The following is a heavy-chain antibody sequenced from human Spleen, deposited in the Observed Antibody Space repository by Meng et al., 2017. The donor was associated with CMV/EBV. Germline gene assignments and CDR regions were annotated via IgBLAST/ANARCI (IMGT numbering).Heavy chain of an antibody. J-gene: IGHJ6*02. V-gene: IGHV3-33*01. CDR2: IWYDGSKK. CDR3: ARKADCSSTSCYYYYYYGMDV. CDR1: GFTFSSYG. Sequence: GESLKISCAASGFTFSSYGMHWVRQAPGKGLEWVAVIWYDGSKKYYADSVKGRFTISRDNSKNTLYLQMNSLRAEDTAVYYCARKADCSSTSCYYYYYYGMDVWGQGTTVTVSS. D-gene: IGHD2-2*01.